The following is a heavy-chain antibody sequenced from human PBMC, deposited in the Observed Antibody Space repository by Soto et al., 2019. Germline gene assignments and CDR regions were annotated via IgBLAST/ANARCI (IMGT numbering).Heavy chain of an antibody. Sequence: SETLSLTCTVSGGSISSYYWIWIRQPPGKGLEWIGYIYYSGSTNYNPSLKSRVTISVDTSKNQFSLKLSSVTAADTAVYYCARHSPYYYDSSGYYYDGAFDIWGQGTMVTVSS. CDR2: IYYSGST. CDR3: ARHSPYYYDSSGYYYDGAFDI. D-gene: IGHD3-22*01. CDR1: GGSISSYY. J-gene: IGHJ3*02. V-gene: IGHV4-59*08.